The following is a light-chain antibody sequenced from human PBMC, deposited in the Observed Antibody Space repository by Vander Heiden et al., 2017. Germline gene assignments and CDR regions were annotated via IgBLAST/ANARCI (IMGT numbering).Light chain of an antibody. CDR3: QHYGSSRRT. CDR2: GAS. CDR1: QTIGSSS. V-gene: IGKV3-20*01. J-gene: IGKJ2*01. Sequence: EFVLTQSPGALSLSPGEGATLSCMASQTIGSSSLAWYQQKPGEAPRLLIYGASRRATGIPDRFSVSGSGTDFTLSIRSLEPEDFAVYYCQHYGSSRRTFGQGTKLQIK.